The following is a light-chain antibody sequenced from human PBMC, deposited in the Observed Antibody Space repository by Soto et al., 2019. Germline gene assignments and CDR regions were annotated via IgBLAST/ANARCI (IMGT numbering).Light chain of an antibody. CDR3: QQYGDSPLT. CDR1: QSVSSSY. V-gene: IGKV3-20*01. CDR2: GAS. Sequence: EILLTQSPGNLSLSPVERATLSCRASQSVSSSYLAWYQQKPGHAPRLLIYGASTRATGIPDRFSGRGSGTDFTLTISRLEPDEFAVYYCQQYGDSPLTFGGGTKVDI. J-gene: IGKJ4*01.